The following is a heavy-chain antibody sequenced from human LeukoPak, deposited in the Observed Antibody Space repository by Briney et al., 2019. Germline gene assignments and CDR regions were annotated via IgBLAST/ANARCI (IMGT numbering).Heavy chain of an antibody. D-gene: IGHD2-8*01. Sequence: PSETLSLTCTVSGGSISSGGYYWSWIRQHPGKGLEWIGYIYYSGSTYYNPSLKSRVTITVDTSKNQFSLKLSSVTAADTAVYYCARASYAIVGYDYWGQGTLVTVSS. CDR3: ARASYAIVGYDY. V-gene: IGHV4-31*03. J-gene: IGHJ4*02. CDR2: IYYSGST. CDR1: GGSISSGGYY.